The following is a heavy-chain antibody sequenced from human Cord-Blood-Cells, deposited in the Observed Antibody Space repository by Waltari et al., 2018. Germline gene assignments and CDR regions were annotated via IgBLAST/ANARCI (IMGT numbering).Heavy chain of an antibody. V-gene: IGHV4-34*01. CDR1: GGSFSGYY. J-gene: IGHJ3*02. CDR2: INHSGST. CDR3: ARGATTTVTIAFDS. Sequence: QVQLQQWGAGLLKPSETLSLTCAVYGGSFSGYYWSWIRQPPGKGLEWIGEINHSGSTNYNPSLKSRVTISVDTSKNQFSLKLSSVTAADTAVYYCARGATTTVTIAFDSWGQGTMVTVSS. D-gene: IGHD4-4*01.